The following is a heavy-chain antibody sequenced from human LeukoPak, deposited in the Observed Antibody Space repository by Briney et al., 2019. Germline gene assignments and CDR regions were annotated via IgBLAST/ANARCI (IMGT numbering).Heavy chain of an antibody. J-gene: IGHJ4*02. V-gene: IGHV3-7*01. CDR2: IKQDGSEK. D-gene: IGHD5-18*01. Sequence: GGSLRLSCAASGFTFSSYWMSWVRQAPGKGLEWVANIKQDGSEKYYVDSVKGRFTISRDNAKNSLYLQMNSLRAEDTAVYYCARDRGVAPQLWTDLDHWGQGTLVTVSS. CDR1: GFTFSSYW. CDR3: ARDRGVAPQLWTDLDH.